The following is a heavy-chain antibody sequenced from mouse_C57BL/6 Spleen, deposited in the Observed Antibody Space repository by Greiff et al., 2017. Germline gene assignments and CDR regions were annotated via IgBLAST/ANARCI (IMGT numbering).Heavy chain of an antibody. CDR3: ARKDDYYGAWFAY. D-gene: IGHD1-1*01. V-gene: IGHV1-69*01. CDR1: GYTFTSYW. Sequence: QVQLQQPGAELVMPGASVKLSCKASGYTFTSYWMHWVKQRPGQGLEWLGEIDPSDSYTNYNQKFKGKSTLTVDKYSSTAYMQHSSLTSEDSAVYYWARKDDYYGAWFAYWGQGTLVTVSA. J-gene: IGHJ3*01. CDR2: IDPSDSYT.